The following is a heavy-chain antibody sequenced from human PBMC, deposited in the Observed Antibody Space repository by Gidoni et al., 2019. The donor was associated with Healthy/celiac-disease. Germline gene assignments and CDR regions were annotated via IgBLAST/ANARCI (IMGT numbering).Heavy chain of an antibody. D-gene: IGHD2-15*01. Sequence: VQLVQSGAEVKKPGASVMVSCKASGYTFTSYYMHWVGQAPGQGLEWMGIINPSGGSTSYGQKFQGRVTMTRDTSTSTVYMELSSLRSEDTAVYYCARSGYCSGGSCPYYYYYGMDVWGQGTTVTVSS. CDR2: INPSGGST. CDR3: ARSGYCSGGSCPYYYYYGMDV. J-gene: IGHJ6*02. V-gene: IGHV1-46*01. CDR1: GYTFTSYY.